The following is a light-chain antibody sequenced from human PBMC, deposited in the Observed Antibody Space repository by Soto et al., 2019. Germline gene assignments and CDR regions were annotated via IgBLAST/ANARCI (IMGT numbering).Light chain of an antibody. CDR3: TSYAGSNNWV. CDR1: SSDVGAYNY. V-gene: IGLV2-8*01. Sequence: QPVLTQPPSASGSPGQSVTISCTGTSSDVGAYNYVSWYQQHPGKAPKLMIYEVTKRPSGVPDRFSGSKSDNTASLTVSGLQAEDEADYYCTSYAGSNNWVFGGGTKLTVL. CDR2: EVT. J-gene: IGLJ3*02.